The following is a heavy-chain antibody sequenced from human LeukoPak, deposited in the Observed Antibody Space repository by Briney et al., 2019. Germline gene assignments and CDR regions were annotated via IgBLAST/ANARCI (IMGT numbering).Heavy chain of an antibody. Sequence: SETLSLTCAVYGGSFSGYYWSWIRQPPGKGLEWIGEINHSEATDYSPSFKSRVTISVDTSKNQLSLKLSSVTAADTAVYYCAREAQYCSGGSCYGGYFQHWGQGTLVTVSS. D-gene: IGHD2-15*01. V-gene: IGHV4-34*01. CDR2: INHSEAT. CDR1: GGSFSGYY. J-gene: IGHJ1*01. CDR3: AREAQYCSGGSCYGGYFQH.